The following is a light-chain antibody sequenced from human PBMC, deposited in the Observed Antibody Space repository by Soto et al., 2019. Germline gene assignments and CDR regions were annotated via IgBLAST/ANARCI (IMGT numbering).Light chain of an antibody. Sequence: DIQMTQSPSTLSASVGDRVTITCRASQSISSWLAWYQQKPGKAPKLLIYDASSLESGVPSRFSGSGSGTEFTLTISSLQPDDFVTYYCQHRGTFGQGTKVEIK. V-gene: IGKV1-5*01. CDR3: QHRGT. CDR1: QSISSW. CDR2: DAS. J-gene: IGKJ1*01.